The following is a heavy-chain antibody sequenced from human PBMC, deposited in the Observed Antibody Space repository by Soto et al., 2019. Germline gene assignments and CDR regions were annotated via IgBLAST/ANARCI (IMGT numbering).Heavy chain of an antibody. CDR3: ARGDVEMATILKRAEYFQH. CDR2: IYSSGSA. D-gene: IGHD5-12*01. Sequence: QVQLQESGPGLVKPSQTLSLTCTVSGGSISSGDYYWSWIRQHPGKGLDWIGYIYSSGSAYYNPSLKSRVTLSVDTSKNQFSLKLTSVTAADTAVYYCARGDVEMATILKRAEYFQHWGQGTLVTVSS. CDR1: GGSISSGDYY. V-gene: IGHV4-31*03. J-gene: IGHJ1*01.